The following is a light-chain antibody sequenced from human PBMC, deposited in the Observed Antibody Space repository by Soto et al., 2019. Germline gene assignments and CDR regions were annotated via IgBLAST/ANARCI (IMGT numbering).Light chain of an antibody. CDR1: QSVSSN. CDR2: GVY. CDR3: QQYNNWPWT. J-gene: IGKJ1*01. V-gene: IGKV3D-15*01. Sequence: EIVMTQSPTILSFSPWESATLSCWASQSVSSNLAWYQQKPGQAPRLLIYGVYTRAPGIPARFSGSGSGTEFTLTISSLQSEDFAVYYCQQYNNWPWTFGQGTKVDIK.